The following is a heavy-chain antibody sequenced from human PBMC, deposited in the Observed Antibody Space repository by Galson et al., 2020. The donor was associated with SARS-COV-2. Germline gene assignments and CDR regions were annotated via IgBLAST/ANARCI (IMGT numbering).Heavy chain of an antibody. V-gene: IGHV4-34*01. J-gene: IGHJ4*02. Sequence: SETLSLTCAVYGGSFSGYYWSWIRQPPGKGLEWIGEINHSGSTNYNPSLKSRVTISVDTSKNQFSLKLSSVTAADTAVYYCATSLWVTAPFDCWGQGTLVTVSS. CDR1: GGSFSGYY. CDR2: INHSGST. CDR3: ATSLWVTAPFDC. D-gene: IGHD2-21*02.